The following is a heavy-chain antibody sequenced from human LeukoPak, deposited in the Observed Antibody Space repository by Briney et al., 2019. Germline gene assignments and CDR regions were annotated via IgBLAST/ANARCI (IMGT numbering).Heavy chain of an antibody. D-gene: IGHD4-11*01. Sequence: SQTLSLTCTVSGGSISSGDYYWSWIRQPPGKGLEWIGYIYYSGSTYYNPSLKSRVTISVDTSKNQFSLKLSSVTAADTAVYYCASDYRPRDYYYSMDVWGQGTTVTASS. V-gene: IGHV4-30-4*01. CDR3: ASDYRPRDYYYSMDV. J-gene: IGHJ6*02. CDR2: IYYSGST. CDR1: GGSISSGDYY.